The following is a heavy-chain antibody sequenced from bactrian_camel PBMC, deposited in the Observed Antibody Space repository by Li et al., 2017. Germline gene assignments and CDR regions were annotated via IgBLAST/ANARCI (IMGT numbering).Heavy chain of an antibody. CDR2: IDSDSSA. Sequence: VQLVESGGGLVQPGGSLRLSCTASGFRSAFHFRSYYMAWVRQAPGKEREGVAAIDSDSSAHYAESVKGRFTISKDNAKNTVYLQMNSLKSEDTALYYCANRRDAFGYWGQGTQVTVS. CDR3: ANRRDAFGY. V-gene: IGHV3S1*01. CDR1: GFRSAFHFRSYY. J-gene: IGHJ6*01.